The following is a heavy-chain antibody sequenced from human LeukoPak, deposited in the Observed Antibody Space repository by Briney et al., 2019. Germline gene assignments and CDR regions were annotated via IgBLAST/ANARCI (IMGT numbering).Heavy chain of an antibody. Sequence: SVKVSCKASGGTFSSYAISWVRQAPGRGLEWMGGIIPIFGTANYAQKFQGRVTITADESTSTAYMELSSLRSEDTAVYYCARGNDFWSGYSCWGQGTLVTVSS. V-gene: IGHV1-69*13. D-gene: IGHD3-3*01. J-gene: IGHJ4*02. CDR1: GGTFSSYA. CDR2: IIPIFGTA. CDR3: ARGNDFWSGYSC.